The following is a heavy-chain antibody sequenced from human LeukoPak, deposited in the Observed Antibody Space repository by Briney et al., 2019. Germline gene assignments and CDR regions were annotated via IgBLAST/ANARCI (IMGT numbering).Heavy chain of an antibody. V-gene: IGHV6-1*01. D-gene: IGHD3-9*01. CDR1: GDSVSSNSAA. Sequence: SQTLSLTCAISGDSVSSNSAAWNWIRQSPSRGLEWLGRTYYRSKWYNDYAVSVKCRITINPDTSKNQFSLQLNSVTPEDTAVYYCARGLRYFSPELRGKYYFDYWGQGTLVTVSS. J-gene: IGHJ4*02. CDR3: ARGLRYFSPELRGKYYFDY. CDR2: TYYRSKWYN.